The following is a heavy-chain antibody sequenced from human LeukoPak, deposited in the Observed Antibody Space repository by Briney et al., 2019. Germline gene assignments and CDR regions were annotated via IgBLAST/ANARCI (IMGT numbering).Heavy chain of an antibody. CDR3: AREFGDSYYEGGWFDP. D-gene: IGHD3-10*01. Sequence: ASVKVSCKASGYTFTSYDINWVRQATGQGLEWMGWMNPNSGNTGYAQKFQGRVTMTRNTSISTAYMELSSLRSEDTAVYYCAREFGDSYYEGGWFDPWGQGTLVTVSS. CDR1: GYTFTSYD. CDR2: MNPNSGNT. V-gene: IGHV1-8*01. J-gene: IGHJ5*02.